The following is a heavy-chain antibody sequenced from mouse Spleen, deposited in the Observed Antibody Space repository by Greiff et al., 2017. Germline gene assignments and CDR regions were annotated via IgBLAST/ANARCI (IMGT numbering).Heavy chain of an antibody. V-gene: IGHV3-6*01. CDR3: ARTYYRYDGFAY. CDR2: ISYDGSN. CDR1: GYSITSGYY. J-gene: IGHJ3*01. D-gene: IGHD2-14*01. Sequence: ESGPGLVKPSQSLSLTCSVTGYSITSGYYWNWIRQFPGNKLEWMGYISYDGSNYYNPSLKNRISITRDTSKNQFFLKLNSVTTEDTATYYCARTYYRYDGFAYWGQGTLVTVSA.